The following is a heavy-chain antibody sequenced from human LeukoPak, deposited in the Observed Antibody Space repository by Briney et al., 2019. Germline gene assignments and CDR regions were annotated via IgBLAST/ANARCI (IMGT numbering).Heavy chain of an antibody. Sequence: PSQTLSLTCTVSVGSITSGSYYWSWIRQPAGKGLEWIGRIYTSGSTNYNPSLKSRVTISVDTSKNQFSLKLSSVTAADTAVYYCARDLGEVSGAGDAFDIWGQGTMVTVSS. CDR3: ARDLGEVSGAGDAFDI. J-gene: IGHJ3*02. CDR1: VGSITSGSYY. CDR2: IYTSGST. V-gene: IGHV4-61*02.